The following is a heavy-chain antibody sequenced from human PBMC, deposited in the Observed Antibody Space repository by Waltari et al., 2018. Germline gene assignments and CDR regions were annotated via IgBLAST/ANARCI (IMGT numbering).Heavy chain of an antibody. CDR2: IIPIFGTA. J-gene: IGHJ4*02. CDR1: GGTFSSYA. D-gene: IGHD3-10*01. CDR3: ARAYYYGSGSPEYKRGFDY. V-gene: IGHV1-69*01. Sequence: QVQLVQSGAEVKKPGSSVKVSCKAPGGTFSSYASSWVQQAPGQGLEWMGGIIPIFGTANYAQKFQGRVTITADESTSTAYMELSSLRSEDTAVYYCARAYYYGSGSPEYKRGFDYWGQGTLVTVSS.